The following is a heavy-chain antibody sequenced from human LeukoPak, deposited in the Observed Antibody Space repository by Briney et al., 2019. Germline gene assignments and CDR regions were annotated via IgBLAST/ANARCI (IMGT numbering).Heavy chain of an antibody. J-gene: IGHJ6*03. CDR2: IYYSGST. D-gene: IGHD3-3*01. CDR1: GGSISSSSYY. CDR3: ARANDFWSGNYYMDV. V-gene: IGHV4-39*07. Sequence: SETLSLTCTVSGGSISSSSYYWGWIRQPPGKGLEWIGSIYYSGSTYYNPSLKSQVTISVDTSKNQFSLKLSSVTAADTAVYYCARANDFWSGNYYMDVWGKGTTVTVSS.